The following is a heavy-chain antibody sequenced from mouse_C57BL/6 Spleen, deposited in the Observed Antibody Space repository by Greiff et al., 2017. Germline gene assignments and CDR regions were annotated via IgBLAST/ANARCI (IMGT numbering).Heavy chain of an antibody. CDR1: GYSITSGYY. CDR2: ISYDGSN. D-gene: IGHD4-1*01. V-gene: IGHV3-6*01. Sequence: EVQLQQSGPGLVKPSQSLSLTCSVTGYSITSGYYWNWIRQFPGNKLEWMGYISYDGSNNYNPSLKNRISITRDTSKNQFFLKLNSVTTEDTATYYCARGLGRGGYFDYWGQGTTLTVSS. J-gene: IGHJ2*01. CDR3: ARGLGRGGYFDY.